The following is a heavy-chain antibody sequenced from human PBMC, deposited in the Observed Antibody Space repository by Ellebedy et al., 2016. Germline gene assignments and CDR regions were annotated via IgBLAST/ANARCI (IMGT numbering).Heavy chain of an antibody. CDR2: INHSGST. V-gene: IGHV4-34*01. CDR1: GGSFSGYY. D-gene: IGHD2-8*01. J-gene: IGHJ5*02. CDR3: ARGAEYCTNGVCYTGHYNWFDP. Sequence: SETLSLTXAVYGGSFSGYYWSWIRQPPGKGLEWIGEINHSGSTNYNPSLKSRVTISVDTSKNQFSLKLSSVTAADTAVYYCARGAEYCTNGVCYTGHYNWFDPWGQGTLVTVSS.